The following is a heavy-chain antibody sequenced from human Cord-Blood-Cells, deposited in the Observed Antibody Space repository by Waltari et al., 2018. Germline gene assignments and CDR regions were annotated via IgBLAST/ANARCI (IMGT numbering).Heavy chain of an antibody. CDR2: ISYDGSNK. CDR1: GFTFSSYA. J-gene: IGHJ4*02. D-gene: IGHD1-26*01. Sequence: QVQLVESGGGVVQPGRSLRLSCAASGFTFSSYAMHWVRQAPGKGLEWVAVISYDGSNKYYADSVKGRFTISRDNSKNTLYLQMNSLRAEDTAVYYCARGKRSPFDYWGQGTLVTVSS. CDR3: ARGKRSPFDY. V-gene: IGHV3-30-3*01.